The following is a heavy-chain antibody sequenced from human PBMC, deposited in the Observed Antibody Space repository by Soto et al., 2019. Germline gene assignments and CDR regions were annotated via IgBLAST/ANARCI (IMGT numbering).Heavy chain of an antibody. V-gene: IGHV4-59*01. Sequence: PSETLSLTCAVSGDSISSYYCMWIRQPPGKGLEWIGYIYYSGITDYNPSLKSRVTLSVDTSTSQFSLKLSSVTAADTAVYYCARGGGVYYFDYWGQGTLVTVSS. D-gene: IGHD2-8*02. J-gene: IGHJ4*02. CDR3: ARGGGVYYFDY. CDR1: GDSISSYY. CDR2: IYYSGIT.